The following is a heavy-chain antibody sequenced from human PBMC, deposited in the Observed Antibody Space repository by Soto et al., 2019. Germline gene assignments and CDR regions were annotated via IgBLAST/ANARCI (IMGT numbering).Heavy chain of an antibody. CDR2: ISGSGGST. D-gene: IGHD6-19*01. J-gene: IGHJ4*02. V-gene: IGHV3-23*01. CDR3: AKVGDSSGWYGVFDY. CDR1: GFTFSSYA. Sequence: EVQLLESGGGLVQPGGSLRLSCAASGFTFSSYAMSWVRQAPGKGLEWVSAISGSGGSTYYADSVKGRFTISRDNSKNTLYLQMYSLRAEDTAVYYCAKVGDSSGWYGVFDYWGQGTLVTVSS.